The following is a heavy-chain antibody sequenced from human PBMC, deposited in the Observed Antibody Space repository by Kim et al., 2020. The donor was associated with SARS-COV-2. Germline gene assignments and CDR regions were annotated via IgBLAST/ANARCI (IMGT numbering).Heavy chain of an antibody. CDR3: GRGEIGYCSSTTCSDAFD. CDR1: GFTFTNSV. CDR2: INAGNGNT. J-gene: IGHJ3*02. D-gene: IGHD2-2*01. V-gene: IGHV1-3*01. Sequence: ASVKVSCKASGFTFTNSVIHWVRQAPGQRLEWMGWINAGNGNTKYSQKFQGRVTITRDSSASAAYLELSSLRSEDTAIYYCGRGEIGYCSSTTCSDAFD.